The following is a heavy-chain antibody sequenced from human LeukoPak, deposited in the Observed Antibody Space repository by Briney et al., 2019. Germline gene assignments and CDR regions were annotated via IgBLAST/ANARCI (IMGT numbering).Heavy chain of an antibody. CDR3: ARGRYGDYYFDY. D-gene: IGHD4-17*01. J-gene: IGHJ4*02. V-gene: IGHV3-21*01. Sequence: PGGSLRLSCAASGFTFSSYSMNWVRQAPGKGLEWVSSISSSSSYIYYADSAKGRFTISRDNAKNSLYLQMNSLRAEDTAVYYCARGRYGDYYFDYWGQGTLVTVSS. CDR1: GFTFSSYS. CDR2: ISSSSSYI.